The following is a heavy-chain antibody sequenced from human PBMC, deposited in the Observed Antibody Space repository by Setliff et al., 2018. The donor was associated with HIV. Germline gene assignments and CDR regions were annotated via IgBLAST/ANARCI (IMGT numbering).Heavy chain of an antibody. Sequence: SETLSLTCTVSGGSIRNYYWSWVRQPPGKGLEWIGYIYYSGSTNYNPSLKSRVTISVATSKHQFSLKLSSLTAADTVVYYCARHAWLAPFDSWGQGTLVTVSS. CDR2: IYYSGST. CDR3: ARHAWLAPFDS. V-gene: IGHV4-59*08. CDR1: GGSIRNYY. J-gene: IGHJ4*02. D-gene: IGHD6-19*01.